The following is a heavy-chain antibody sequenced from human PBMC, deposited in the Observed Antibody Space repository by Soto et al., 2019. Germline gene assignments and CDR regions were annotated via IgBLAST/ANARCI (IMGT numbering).Heavy chain of an antibody. CDR1: GYTFTGYY. Sequence: ASVKVSCKASGYTFTGYYVHWVRQAPGQGLEWMGWINPNSGGTNYAQKFQGWVTMTRDTSISTAYMELSRLRSDDTAVYYCARDGYSSGWNLFDYWGQGTLVTVSS. V-gene: IGHV1-2*04. D-gene: IGHD6-19*01. CDR2: INPNSGGT. CDR3: ARDGYSSGWNLFDY. J-gene: IGHJ4*02.